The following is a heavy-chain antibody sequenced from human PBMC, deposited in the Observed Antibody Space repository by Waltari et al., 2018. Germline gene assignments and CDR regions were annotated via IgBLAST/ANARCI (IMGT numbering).Heavy chain of an antibody. J-gene: IGHJ5*02. V-gene: IGHV4-61*02. CDR2: IYTSGST. Sequence: QVQLQESGPGLVKPSQPLSLTCTVPGGSISSGSYYWIWIRQPAGKGLEWIGRIYTSGSTNYNPSLKSRVTISVDTSKNQFSLKLSSVTAADTAVYYCARSGYAGNNWFDPWGQGTLVTVSS. CDR1: GGSISSGSYY. D-gene: IGHD3-22*01. CDR3: ARSGYAGNNWFDP.